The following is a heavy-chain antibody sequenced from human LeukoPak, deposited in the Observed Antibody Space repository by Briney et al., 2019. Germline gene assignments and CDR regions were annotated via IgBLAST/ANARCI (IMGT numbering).Heavy chain of an antibody. CDR2: ISGSGGST. CDR1: GFTFSSYA. J-gene: IGHJ4*02. Sequence: GGSLRLPCAASGFTFSSYAMSWVRQAPGKGLEWVSAISGSGGSTYYADSVKGRFTISRDNSKNTLYLQMNSLRAEDTAVYYCAKDTKPYYYDSSGSGDYFDYWGQGTLVTVSS. CDR3: AKDTKPYYYDSSGSGDYFDY. D-gene: IGHD3-22*01. V-gene: IGHV3-23*01.